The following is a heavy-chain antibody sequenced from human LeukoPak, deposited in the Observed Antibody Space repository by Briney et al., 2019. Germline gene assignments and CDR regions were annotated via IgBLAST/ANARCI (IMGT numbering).Heavy chain of an antibody. D-gene: IGHD6-19*01. J-gene: IGHJ4*02. CDR1: GFTFSSYG. CDR2: IWYEGSNK. Sequence: GGSLRLSCAASGFTFSSYGMHWVRQAPGKGLEWVAVIWYEGSNKYYADSVKGRFTISRDNSKNTLYLQMNSLSAEDTAVYSCARDPQAPAVAGSESFDYWGQGTLVTVSS. CDR3: ARDPQAPAVAGSESFDY. V-gene: IGHV3-33*01.